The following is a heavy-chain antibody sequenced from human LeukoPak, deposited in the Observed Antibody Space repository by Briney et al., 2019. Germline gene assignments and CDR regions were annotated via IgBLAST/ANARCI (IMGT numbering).Heavy chain of an antibody. D-gene: IGHD2-15*01. J-gene: IGHJ4*02. Sequence: SVKVSCKASGGTFSSYAIRWVRQAPGQGLEWIGGIIPIFGTANYAQKFQGRVTITTDESTSTAYMELSSLRSEDTAVYYCARGGSGGSTGYFDYWGQGTLVTVSS. CDR2: IIPIFGTA. CDR3: ARGGSGGSTGYFDY. CDR1: GGTFSSYA. V-gene: IGHV1-69*05.